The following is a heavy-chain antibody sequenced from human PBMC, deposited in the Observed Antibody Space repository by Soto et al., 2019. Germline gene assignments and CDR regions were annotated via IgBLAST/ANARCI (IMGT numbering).Heavy chain of an antibody. Sequence: EVQLVQSGAEVKKPGQSLKISCKASAYSFSGAWINWVREMPGKGLEWMGTIYPGDSDVRYSPSFQGQVTISVDKSISIVYLQWSSLKASDTAIYYCARTGYDSGTFDSWGQGTLVTVSS. CDR2: IYPGDSDV. V-gene: IGHV5-51*03. J-gene: IGHJ4*02. CDR1: AYSFSGAW. CDR3: ARTGYDSGTFDS. D-gene: IGHD3-10*01.